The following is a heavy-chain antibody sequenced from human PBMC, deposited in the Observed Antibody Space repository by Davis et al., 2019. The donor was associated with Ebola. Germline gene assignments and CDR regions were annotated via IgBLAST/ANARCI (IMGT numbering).Heavy chain of an antibody. J-gene: IGHJ5*02. V-gene: IGHV3-7*01. CDR1: EFRFGFTFSSFW. D-gene: IGHD3-3*01. Sequence: GESLKISCAASEFRFGFTFSSFWMNWVRQAPGKGLEWVANVKQDGSESYYMDSVKGRFTISRDNAKNSLYLQMNSLRDEDTAVYYCARDQDYDFWSGPQNWFAPWGQGTLVTVSS. CDR2: VKQDGSES. CDR3: ARDQDYDFWSGPQNWFAP.